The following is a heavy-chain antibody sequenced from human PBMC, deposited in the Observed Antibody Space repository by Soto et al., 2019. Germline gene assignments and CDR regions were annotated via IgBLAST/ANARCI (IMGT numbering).Heavy chain of an antibody. V-gene: IGHV1-69*01. Sequence: QVPLVQSGAEVKKPGSSVKVSCKASGGTFSSYAISWVRQAPGQGLEWMGGIIPIFGTANYAQKFQGRVTITADESTSTAYMELSSLRSEDTAVYYCARDLGRVSGYYMDDYYYYGMDVWGQGTTVTVSS. J-gene: IGHJ6*02. CDR1: GGTFSSYA. CDR3: ARDLGRVSGYYMDDYYYYGMDV. D-gene: IGHD3-3*01. CDR2: IIPIFGTA.